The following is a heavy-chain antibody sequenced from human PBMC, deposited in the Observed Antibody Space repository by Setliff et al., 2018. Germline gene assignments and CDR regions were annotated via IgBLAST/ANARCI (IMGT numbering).Heavy chain of an antibody. V-gene: IGHV1-18*01. CDR2: ISGYNGNT. Sequence: ASVKVSCKASGYTFTSYGFSWVRQAPGQGLEWMGWISGYNGNTNYAQKVQGRVTMTTDTSTGTIYMELRSLRADDTAVYYCSRFGLYYEAVYRGGDYYYYGMDVWGQGTTVTVS. CDR1: GYTFTSYG. J-gene: IGHJ6*02. CDR3: SRFGLYYEAVYRGGDYYYYGMDV. D-gene: IGHD3-16*01.